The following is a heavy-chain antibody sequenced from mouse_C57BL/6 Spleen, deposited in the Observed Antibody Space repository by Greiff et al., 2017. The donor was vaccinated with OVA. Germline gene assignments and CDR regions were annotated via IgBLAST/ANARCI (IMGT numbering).Heavy chain of an antibody. CDR3: ARHGDSLWAMDY. Sequence: VQLKESGGGLVQPGGSLKLSCAASGFTFSDYGMAWVRQAPRKGPEWVAFISNLAYSIYYADTVTGRFTISRENAKNTLYLEMSSLRSEDTAMYYCARHGDSLWAMDYWGQGTSVTVSS. D-gene: IGHD1-1*02. J-gene: IGHJ4*01. V-gene: IGHV5-15*01. CDR2: ISNLAYSI. CDR1: GFTFSDYG.